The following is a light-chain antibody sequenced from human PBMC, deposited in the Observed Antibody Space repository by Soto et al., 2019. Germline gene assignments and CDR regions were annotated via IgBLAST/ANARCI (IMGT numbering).Light chain of an antibody. CDR2: GTS. CDR1: QSVSSSS. J-gene: IGKJ3*01. V-gene: IGKV3-20*01. Sequence: EIVLTQTPGTLSLSPGERATLSCRASQSVSSSSLAWYQQKPGQAPRLLIYGTSTRATGIPDRFSGSGSETDFTLTISRLEPEDFAVYYCQQCGSPFTFGPGTKVDFK. CDR3: QQCGSPFT.